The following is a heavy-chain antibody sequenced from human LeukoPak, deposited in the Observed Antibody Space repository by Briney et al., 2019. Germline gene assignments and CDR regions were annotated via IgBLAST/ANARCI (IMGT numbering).Heavy chain of an antibody. CDR3: ANYGSGSYRFDP. CDR2: IYYGGRT. Sequence: PSETLSLTCSVSGGSISGSSYYWGWIRQPPGKGLEWIGTIYYGGRTYYNPSLKSRVTMPVDTSKNQFSLKLSSVTAADTAVYYCANYGSGSYRFDPWGQGTLVTVSS. D-gene: IGHD3-10*01. V-gene: IGHV4-39*07. CDR1: GGSISGSSYY. J-gene: IGHJ5*02.